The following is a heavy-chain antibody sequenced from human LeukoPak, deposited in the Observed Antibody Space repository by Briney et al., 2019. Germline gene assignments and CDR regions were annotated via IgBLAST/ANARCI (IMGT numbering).Heavy chain of an antibody. CDR1: GFTFSSYS. CDR2: ISSSSSYI. Sequence: GGSLRLSCAASGFTFSSYSMNWVRQAPGKGLEWVSSISSSSSYIYYADSVKGRFTISRDNAKSSLYLQMNSLRAEDTALYYCARKPKTYYYDSSGRYYFDYWGQGTLVTVSS. D-gene: IGHD3-22*01. V-gene: IGHV3-21*04. J-gene: IGHJ4*02. CDR3: ARKPKTYYYDSSGRYYFDY.